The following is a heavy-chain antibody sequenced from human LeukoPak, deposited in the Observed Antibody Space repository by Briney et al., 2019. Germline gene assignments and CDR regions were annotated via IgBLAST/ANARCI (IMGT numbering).Heavy chain of an antibody. J-gene: IGHJ4*02. CDR1: GFTFSSYA. V-gene: IGHV3-23*01. CDR3: TRDLYGRYSDY. Sequence: GGSLRLSCAAAGFTFSSYAMRWVRQAPGKGLELVSAISGSGGSTYYADSVKGRFTISRDNSKNTVYLQINSLRAEDTAVYYCTRDLYGRYSDYWGQGTLVTVSS. D-gene: IGHD2-2*02. CDR2: ISGSGGST.